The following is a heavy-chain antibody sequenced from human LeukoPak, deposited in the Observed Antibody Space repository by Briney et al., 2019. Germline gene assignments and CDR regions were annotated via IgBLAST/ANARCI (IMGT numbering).Heavy chain of an antibody. CDR1: GYTFTGYY. D-gene: IGHD2-2*01. CDR3: VALLLGYCSNASCYPLDY. J-gene: IGHJ4*02. V-gene: IGHV1-2*02. CDR2: INPNSGGT. Sequence: GASVKVSCKASGYTFTGYYMHWVRQAPGQGLEWMGWINPNSGGTNYAQKFQGRVTMTGDTSISTAYMELNILNTDDTAMYYCVALLLGYCSNASCYPLDYWGQGTLVTVSS.